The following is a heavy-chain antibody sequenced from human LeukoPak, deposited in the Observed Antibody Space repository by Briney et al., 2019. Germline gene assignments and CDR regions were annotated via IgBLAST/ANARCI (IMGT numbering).Heavy chain of an antibody. D-gene: IGHD5-24*01. CDR1: GDTFSNYA. CDR2: IIPIFGTA. J-gene: IGHJ4*02. Sequence: SVTVSCKASGDTFSNYAISWVRQAPGQGLEWMGGIIPIFGTAKYAQKFQGRVTITADTSTSTAYMELSSLRSEDTAVYYCARAGWLQYYYFDYWGQGTLVTVSS. V-gene: IGHV1-69*06. CDR3: ARAGWLQYYYFDY.